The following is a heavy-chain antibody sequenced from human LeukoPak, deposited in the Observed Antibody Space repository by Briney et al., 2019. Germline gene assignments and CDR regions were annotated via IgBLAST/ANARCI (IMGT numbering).Heavy chain of an antibody. J-gene: IGHJ6*02. Sequence: GGSLRLSCAASGFTLSSYSMNWVRQAPGKGLEWVSYISSSSSTIYYADSVKGRFTISRDNAKNSLYLQMNSLRAEDTAVYYCARGGTYYDILTGYGMDVWGQGTTVTVSS. D-gene: IGHD3-9*01. CDR1: GFTLSSYS. CDR3: ARGGTYYDILTGYGMDV. V-gene: IGHV3-48*04. CDR2: ISSSSSTI.